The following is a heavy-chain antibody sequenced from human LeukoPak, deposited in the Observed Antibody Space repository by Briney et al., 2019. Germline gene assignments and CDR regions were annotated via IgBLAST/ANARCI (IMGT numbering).Heavy chain of an antibody. CDR3: ERDYGA. V-gene: IGHV3-30*03. D-gene: IGHD4/OR15-4a*01. J-gene: IGHJ5*02. CDR2: ISYDGSNK. CDR1: GFTFSYYG. Sequence: GGSLRLSCAASGFTFSYYGLHWVRQGPGKGLEWVAVISYDGSNKYYADSVKGRFTISRDNSKNTLYLQMNSLRAEDTAVYYCERDYGAWGQGTLVTVSP.